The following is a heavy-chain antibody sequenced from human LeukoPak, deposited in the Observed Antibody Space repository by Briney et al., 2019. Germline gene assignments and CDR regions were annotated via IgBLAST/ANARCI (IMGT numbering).Heavy chain of an antibody. D-gene: IGHD3-3*01. J-gene: IGHJ3*02. CDR3: ARAYEEWLLYHDAFDI. V-gene: IGHV3-21*04. CDR1: GFTFSSYS. Sequence: GGSLRLSCAASGFTFSSYSMDWVRLAPGKGLEWVSSISSSSSYIYYADSVKGRFTISRDNSKNTLYLQMNSLRAEDTAVYYCARAYEEWLLYHDAFDIWGQGTMVTVSS. CDR2: ISSSSSYI.